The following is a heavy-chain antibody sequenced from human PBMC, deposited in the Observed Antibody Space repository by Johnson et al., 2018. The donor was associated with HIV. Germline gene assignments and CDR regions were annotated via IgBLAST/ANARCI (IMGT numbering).Heavy chain of an antibody. D-gene: IGHD2-2*01. CDR1: GFTVSSNY. CDR2: IYSGGNT. CDR3: AREGGDCSSTSCYQDAFDI. V-gene: IGHV3-66*01. J-gene: IGHJ3*02. Sequence: VQLVESGGGLVQPGGSLRLSCAASGFTVSSNYMSWVRQAPGKGLEWVSVIYSGGNTYYADSVRGRFTISRDNSKNTLYLQMNSLRAEDTAVYYCAREGGDCSSTSCYQDAFDIWGQGTMVTVSS.